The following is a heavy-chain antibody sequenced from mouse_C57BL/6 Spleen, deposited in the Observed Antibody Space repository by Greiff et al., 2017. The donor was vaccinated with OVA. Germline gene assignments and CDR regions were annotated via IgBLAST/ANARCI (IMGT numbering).Heavy chain of an antibody. CDR1: GYSFTGYY. J-gene: IGHJ2*01. CDR2: INPSTGGT. CDR3: ARSLFDY. Sequence: EVQLQQSGPELVKPGASVKISCKASGYSFTGYYMHWVKQSSEKSLEWIGEINPSTGGTSYNQKFKGKATLTVDKSSSTAYMQLKSLTSEDSAVYYCARSLFDYWGQGTTLTVSS. V-gene: IGHV1-43*01.